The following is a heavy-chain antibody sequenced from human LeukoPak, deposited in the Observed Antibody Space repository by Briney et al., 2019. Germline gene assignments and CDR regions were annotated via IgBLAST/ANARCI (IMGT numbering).Heavy chain of an antibody. V-gene: IGHV4-61*02. Sequence: SQTLSLTCTVSGGSISSGSYYWSWIRQPAGKGLEWIGRIYTSGSTNYNPSLKSRVTISVDTPKNQFSLKLSSVTAADTAVYYCARGHSGSYYYYFDYWGQGTLVTVSS. J-gene: IGHJ4*02. D-gene: IGHD1-26*01. CDR2: IYTSGST. CDR3: ARGHSGSYYYYFDY. CDR1: GGSISSGSYY.